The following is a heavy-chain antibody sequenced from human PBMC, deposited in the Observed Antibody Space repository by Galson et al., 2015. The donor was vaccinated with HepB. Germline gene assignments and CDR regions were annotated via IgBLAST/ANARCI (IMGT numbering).Heavy chain of an antibody. CDR1: GYSFTSYW. Sequence: QSGAEVKKPGESLRISCKGSGYSFTSYWISRVRQMPGKGLEWMGRIDPSDSYTNYSPSFQGHVTISADKSISTAYLQWSSLKASDTAMYYCARHSGSGRYRGVYYYYGMDVWGQGTTVTVSS. V-gene: IGHV5-10-1*01. D-gene: IGHD6-19*01. CDR3: ARHSGSGRYRGVYYYYGMDV. CDR2: IDPSDSYT. J-gene: IGHJ6*02.